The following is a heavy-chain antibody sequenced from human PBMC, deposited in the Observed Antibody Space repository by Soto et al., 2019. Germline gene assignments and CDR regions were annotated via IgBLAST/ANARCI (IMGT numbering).Heavy chain of an antibody. Sequence: PGESLKISCKGSGYSFTSYWIGWVRQMPGKGLEWMGIIYPGDSDTRYSPSFQGQVTISADKSISTAYLQWSSLKASDTAMYYRASPLLGAGAARGAFDIWGQGTMVTVSS. V-gene: IGHV5-51*01. D-gene: IGHD7-27*01. J-gene: IGHJ3*02. CDR3: ASPLLGAGAARGAFDI. CDR1: GYSFTSYW. CDR2: IYPGDSDT.